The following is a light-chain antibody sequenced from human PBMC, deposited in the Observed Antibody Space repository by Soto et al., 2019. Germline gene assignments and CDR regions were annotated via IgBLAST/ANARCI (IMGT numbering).Light chain of an antibody. CDR2: KAS. J-gene: IGKJ1*01. CDR3: QQYNSYSRT. Sequence: DIQMTHSPSTLSASVGDRVTITSRASQSISSWLAWYQQKPGKAPKLLIYKASSLESGVPSRFSGSGSGTEFTLTISSLQPDDFATYYCQQYNSYSRTFGQGTKVDI. V-gene: IGKV1-5*03. CDR1: QSISSW.